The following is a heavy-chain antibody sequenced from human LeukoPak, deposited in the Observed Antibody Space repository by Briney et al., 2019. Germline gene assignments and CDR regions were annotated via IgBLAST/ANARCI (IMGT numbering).Heavy chain of an antibody. Sequence: GGSLRLSCAASGFSFSDYYMAWVRQAPGKGLEWLSKISRTGATTDYAESVKGRFSTTRDNVANSLQLQMNSLRVEDTAVYYCARAQRVSTSGPPYYHGMDVWGQGTTVIVPS. CDR2: ISRTGATT. D-gene: IGHD2-8*01. V-gene: IGHV3-11*01. J-gene: IGHJ6*02. CDR3: ARAQRVSTSGPPYYHGMDV. CDR1: GFSFSDYY.